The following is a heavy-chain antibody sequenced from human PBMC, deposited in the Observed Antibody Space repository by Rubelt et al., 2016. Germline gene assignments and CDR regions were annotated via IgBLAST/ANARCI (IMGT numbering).Heavy chain of an antibody. D-gene: IGHD5-18*01. Sequence: EVLLVESGGTLVQPGGSLRLSCAASGFTFSNFAMSWVRQAPGKGLEWVSGISGSGGNTNYADSVKGRFTISRDNAKNSLYLQMNSLRAEDTAVYYGARDPNSYGSRAGSDYWGQGTLVTVSS. V-gene: IGHV3-23*04. J-gene: IGHJ4*02. CDR3: ARDPNSYGSRAGSDY. CDR1: GFTFSNFA. CDR2: ISGSGGNT.